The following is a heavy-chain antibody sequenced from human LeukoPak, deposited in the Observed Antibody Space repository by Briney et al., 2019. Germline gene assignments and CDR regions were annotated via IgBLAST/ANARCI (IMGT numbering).Heavy chain of an antibody. D-gene: IGHD3-16*01. CDR2: ISGSGGST. J-gene: IGHJ4*02. CDR1: GFTFSSYA. V-gene: IGHV3-23*01. Sequence: GGSLRLSCAASGFTFSSYAMSWVRQAPGKGLEWVSAISGSGGSTYYADSVKGRFTISRDNSRDTLYLQMNSLRAEDTAVYYCAKGYYDYVSGSYSLDYWGQGTLVTVSS. CDR3: AKGYYDYVSGSYSLDY.